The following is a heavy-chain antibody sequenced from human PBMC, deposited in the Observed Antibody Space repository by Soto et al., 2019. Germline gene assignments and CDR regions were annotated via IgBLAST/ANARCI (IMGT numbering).Heavy chain of an antibody. CDR2: IYYSGST. Sequence: SETLSLSCTVSGGSISSGGYYWSWIRQHPGKGLEWIGYIYYSGSTYYNPSLKSRVTISVDTSKNQFSLKLSSVTAADTAVFYCARSGYSYGPNPLLYWGQGTLVTVS. CDR1: GGSISSGGYY. V-gene: IGHV4-31*03. J-gene: IGHJ4*02. D-gene: IGHD5-18*01. CDR3: ARSGYSYGPNPLLY.